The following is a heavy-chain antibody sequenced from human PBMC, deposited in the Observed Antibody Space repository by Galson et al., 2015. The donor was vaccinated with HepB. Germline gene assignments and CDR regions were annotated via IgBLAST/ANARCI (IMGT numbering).Heavy chain of an antibody. V-gene: IGHV1-46*01. CDR1: GYTFTSFY. CDR2: INPSADST. CDR3: ARERRSGVLVETTGDCYY. Sequence: SVKVSCKASGYTFTSFYIHWVRQAPGQGFEWMGRINPSADSTTYAQKFHGRVTMTTDTATSTVYMELSSLRSEDTAVYYCARERRSGVLVETTGDCYYWGQGTLVTVSS. D-gene: IGHD7-27*01. J-gene: IGHJ4*02.